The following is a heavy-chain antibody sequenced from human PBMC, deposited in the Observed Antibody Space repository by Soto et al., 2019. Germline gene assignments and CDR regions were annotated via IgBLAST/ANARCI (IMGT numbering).Heavy chain of an antibody. V-gene: IGHV1-69*06. CDR1: GGTFGSDA. J-gene: IGHJ5*02. D-gene: IGHD3-22*01. Sequence: SVKVSCKASGGTFGSDAITWVRQAPGQGLEWVGRIIPIFGTINYAQNLQGRVTISADKSTLTSYMELHSLTSDDTALYHCARDRTDSGYYTNWLDPWGQGTQVTVSS. CDR2: IIPIFGTI. CDR3: ARDRTDSGYYTNWLDP.